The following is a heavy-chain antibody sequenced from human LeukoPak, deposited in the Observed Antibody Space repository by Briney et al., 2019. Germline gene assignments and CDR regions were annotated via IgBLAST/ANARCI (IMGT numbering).Heavy chain of an antibody. Sequence: GGSLRLSCAASGFTFTGYSMNWVRQAPGKGLEWVSYISISSDKIYYADSVKGRFTISRDNAKNSLYLQMNSLRAEDTAVYYCARDGGYSSGWYDHWGQGTLVTVSS. V-gene: IGHV3-48*01. J-gene: IGHJ5*02. CDR2: ISISSDKI. CDR1: GFTFTGYS. CDR3: ARDGGYSSGWYDH. D-gene: IGHD6-19*01.